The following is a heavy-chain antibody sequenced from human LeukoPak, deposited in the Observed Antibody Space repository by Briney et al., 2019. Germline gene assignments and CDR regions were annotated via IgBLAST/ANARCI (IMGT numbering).Heavy chain of an antibody. CDR2: ISSSSSYI. CDR1: GFTFSSYS. Sequence: GGSLRLTCAASGFTFSSYSMNWVRQAPGKGLEWVSSISSSSSYIYYADSVKGRFTISRDNAKNSLYLQMNSLRAEDTAVYYCARDSDEGDFDYWGQGTLVTVSS. J-gene: IGHJ4*02. CDR3: ARDSDEGDFDY. V-gene: IGHV3-21*01. D-gene: IGHD3-16*01.